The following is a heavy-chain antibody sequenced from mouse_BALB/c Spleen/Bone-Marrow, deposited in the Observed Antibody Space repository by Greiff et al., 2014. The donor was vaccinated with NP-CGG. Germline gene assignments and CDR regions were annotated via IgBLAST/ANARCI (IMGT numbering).Heavy chain of an antibody. Sequence: SGSELVKPGASVKLSCAASGFNIKDTYMHWVKQRPEQGLEWIGRIDPANGDTKYDPKFQGKATITADTSSNTAYLQLSSLTSEDTAVYYCTRPSFYYGSSYWYFDVWGAGTTATASS. CDR2: IDPANGDT. J-gene: IGHJ1*01. V-gene: IGHV14-3*02. CDR1: GFNIKDTY. D-gene: IGHD1-1*01. CDR3: TRPSFYYGSSYWYFDV.